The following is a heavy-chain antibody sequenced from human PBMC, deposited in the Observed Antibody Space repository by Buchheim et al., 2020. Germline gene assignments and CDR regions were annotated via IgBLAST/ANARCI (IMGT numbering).Heavy chain of an antibody. D-gene: IGHD2-15*01. J-gene: IGHJ6*02. V-gene: IGHV3-33*01. CDR1: GFTFSSYG. CDR2: IWYDGSNK. Sequence: QVQLVESGGGVVQPGRSLRLSCAASGFTFSSYGMHWVRQAPGKGLEWVAVIWYDGSNKYYAASVKGRFTISRDNSKNTLYLQMNSLRAEDTAVYYCARESLYCSGGSCYSRWYYYGMDVWGQGTT. CDR3: ARESLYCSGGSCYSRWYYYGMDV.